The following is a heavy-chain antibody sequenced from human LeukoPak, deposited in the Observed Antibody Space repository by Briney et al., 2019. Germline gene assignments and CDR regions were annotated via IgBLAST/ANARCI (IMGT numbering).Heavy chain of an antibody. CDR2: ISHNGGNK. J-gene: IGHJ4*02. CDR3: AKSPGEAFSNGWSSPFDQ. D-gene: IGHD6-19*01. V-gene: IGHV3-30*18. CDR1: GFTFSSYG. Sequence: PGRSLRLSCAASGFTFSSYGMHWVRQAPGRGLQWVAVISHNGGNKYYANFVKGRFTISRDNSKNTLFLQMNSLRPDDTAVYYCAKSPGEAFSNGWSSPFDQWGQGTLLTVSS.